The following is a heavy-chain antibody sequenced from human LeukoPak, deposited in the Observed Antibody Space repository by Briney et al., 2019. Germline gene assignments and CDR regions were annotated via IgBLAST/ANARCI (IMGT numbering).Heavy chain of an antibody. D-gene: IGHD3-22*01. CDR1: GYTFTNYA. CDR3: ARDFNPEAYYYDSSGYSVGYFDY. CDR2: IIPIFGTA. J-gene: IGHJ4*02. Sequence: ASVKVSCKASGYTFTNYAMNWVRQAPGQGLEWMGGIIPIFGTANYAQKFQGRVTITADESTSTAYMELSSLRSEDTAVYYCARDFNPEAYYYDSSGYSVGYFDYWGQGTLVTVSS. V-gene: IGHV1-69*13.